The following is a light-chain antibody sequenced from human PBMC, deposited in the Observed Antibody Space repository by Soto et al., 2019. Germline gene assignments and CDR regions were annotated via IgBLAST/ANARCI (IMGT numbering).Light chain of an antibody. V-gene: IGKV1-39*01. CDR2: GAY. Sequence: DIQMTQSPSSLSASVGDRVTITCRASQSITNYLNWYQQKTGKAPKLLFSGAYNLQSGVPSGFSGSGFGTDFTLTISSLQHEDFTTYFCQQTFLSPPTFGQGTKVEFK. CDR3: QQTFLSPPT. CDR1: QSITNY. J-gene: IGKJ1*01.